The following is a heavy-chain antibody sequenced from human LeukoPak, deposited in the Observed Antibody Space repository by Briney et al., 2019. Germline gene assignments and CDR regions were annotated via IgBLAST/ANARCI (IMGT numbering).Heavy chain of an antibody. Sequence: PGGSLRLSCAASGSTFSSYAMHWVRQAPGKGLEWVAVISYDGSNKYYADSVKGRFTISRDNSKNTLYLQMNSLRAEDTAVYYCAREGSMVRGAVDYWGQGTLVTVSS. D-gene: IGHD3-10*01. CDR3: AREGSMVRGAVDY. CDR2: ISYDGSNK. J-gene: IGHJ4*02. CDR1: GSTFSSYA. V-gene: IGHV3-30-3*01.